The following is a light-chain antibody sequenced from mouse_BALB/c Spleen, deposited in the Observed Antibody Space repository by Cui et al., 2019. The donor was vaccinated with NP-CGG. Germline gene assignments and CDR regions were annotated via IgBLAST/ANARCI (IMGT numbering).Light chain of an antibody. Sequence: QAVVTQESALTTSPGETVTLTCRSSTGAVTTSNYANWVQEKPDHLFTGLIGGTNNRAPGVPARFSGSLIGDKAALTITGDQTKDEAIYFCALWYSNHWVFGGGTKLTVL. V-gene: IGLV1*01. CDR2: GTN. CDR3: ALWYSNHWV. CDR1: TGAVTTSNY. J-gene: IGLJ1*01.